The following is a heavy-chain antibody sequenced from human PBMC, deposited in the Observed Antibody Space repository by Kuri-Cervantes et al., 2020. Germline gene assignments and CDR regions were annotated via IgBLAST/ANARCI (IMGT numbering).Heavy chain of an antibody. CDR3: ATDAGYSYGFDY. Sequence: SVKVSCKASGYTFTSYGISWVRQAPGQGLEWMGRIIPILGIANYAQKFQGRVTITADKSTSTAYMELSSLRSEDTAVYYCATDAGYSYGFDYWGQGTLVTVSS. D-gene: IGHD5-18*01. CDR2: IIPILGIA. CDR1: GYTFTSYG. J-gene: IGHJ4*02. V-gene: IGHV1-69*04.